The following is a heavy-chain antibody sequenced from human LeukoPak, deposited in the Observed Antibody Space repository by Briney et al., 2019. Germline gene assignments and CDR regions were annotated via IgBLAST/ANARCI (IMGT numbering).Heavy chain of an antibody. CDR3: AELGITMIGGV. CDR2: IGTTGDT. V-gene: IGHV3-13*01. J-gene: IGHJ6*04. CDR1: GFTFTTYD. Sequence: GGSLRLSCAASGFTFTTYDMHWVRQATGKGLEWVSAIGTTGDTYYPGSVKGRFTISRDNAKNSLYLQMNSLRAEDTAVYYCAELGITMIGGVWGKGTTVTISS. D-gene: IGHD3-10*02.